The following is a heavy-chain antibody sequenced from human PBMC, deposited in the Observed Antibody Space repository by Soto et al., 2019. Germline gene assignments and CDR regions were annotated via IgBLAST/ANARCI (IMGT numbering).Heavy chain of an antibody. V-gene: IGHV4-39*01. CDR3: ARHSRTNWFDP. CDR1: GGSISSISYY. CDR2: TYYSGST. Sequence: QLQLQESGPGLVKPSGPRSLPCTAPGGSISSISYYWGWIRQPPGKGLEGIGSTYYSGSTYYNPSLKSRVTISVDTSKNQFSLKLSSVTAADTAVYYCARHSRTNWFDPWGQGTLVTVSS. J-gene: IGHJ5*02.